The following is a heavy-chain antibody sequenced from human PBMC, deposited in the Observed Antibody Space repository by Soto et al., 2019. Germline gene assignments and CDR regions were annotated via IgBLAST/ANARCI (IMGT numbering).Heavy chain of an antibody. CDR3: ARHIFRGGDSEY. V-gene: IGHV4-39*01. CDR2: VCHNGHT. J-gene: IGHJ4*01. Sequence: PSETLSLTCNVSGGSIRGSAYFCRLFRQPPGQGPERIAGVCHNGHTAEHPSVSSRVTLSVDTSQNHFALKVTSVTAADTAVYDCARHIFRGGDSEYWGHGKRVTV. CDR1: GGSIRGSAYF. D-gene: IGHD2-15*01.